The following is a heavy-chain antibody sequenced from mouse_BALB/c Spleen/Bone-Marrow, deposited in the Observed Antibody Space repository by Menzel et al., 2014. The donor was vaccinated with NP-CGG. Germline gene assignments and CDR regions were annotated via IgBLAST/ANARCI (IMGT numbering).Heavy chain of an antibody. V-gene: IGHV4-1*02. D-gene: IGHD2-3*01. J-gene: IGHJ3*01. Sequence: EVQRVESGGGPVQPGGSLKLSCAASGFDFSRYWMSWVRQAPGKGLQWIGEINPESNTINYTPSLKDKFIISRDNAKNTLYLQMSRVRSEDTALYCCARLGYYGWFAYWGQGTLVTVSA. CDR1: GFDFSRYW. CDR3: ARLGYYGWFAY. CDR2: INPESNTI.